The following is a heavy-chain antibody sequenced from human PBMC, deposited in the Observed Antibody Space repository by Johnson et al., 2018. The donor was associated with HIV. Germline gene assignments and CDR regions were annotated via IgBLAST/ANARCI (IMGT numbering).Heavy chain of an antibody. CDR3: ARAGGAVRVNGFDM. CDR2: INWNGGRT. D-gene: IGHD6-19*01. CDR1: GSTFDDFG. Sequence: VQLVESGGGVVRPGGSLRLSCAASGSTFDDFGLGWVRQAPGKGLEWVSGINWNGGRTGYADSVQGRFTISRDNAKNSLYLQMNSLRGEDTALYYCARAGGAVRVNGFDMWCQGTMVTVSS. J-gene: IGHJ3*02. V-gene: IGHV3-20*04.